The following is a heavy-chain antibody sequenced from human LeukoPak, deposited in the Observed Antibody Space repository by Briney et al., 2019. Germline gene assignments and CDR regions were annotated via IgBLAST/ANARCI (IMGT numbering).Heavy chain of an antibody. J-gene: IGHJ4*02. Sequence: GRSLRLSCAASGFTFSSYAMHWVRQAPGKGLEWVAVISYDGSNKYYADSVKGRFTISRDNSKNTLYLQMNSLRAEDTAVYYCARDSDITMIVRNDFDYWGQGTLVTVSS. V-gene: IGHV3-30-3*01. CDR1: GFTFSSYA. D-gene: IGHD3-22*01. CDR2: ISYDGSNK. CDR3: ARDSDITMIVRNDFDY.